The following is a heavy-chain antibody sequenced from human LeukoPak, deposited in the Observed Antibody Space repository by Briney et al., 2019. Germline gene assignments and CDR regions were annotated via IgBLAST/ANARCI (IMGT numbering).Heavy chain of an antibody. CDR1: GVSISSYY. CDR2: IYTSGST. CDR3: ARDLSFYYGSGSYLDY. V-gene: IGHV4-4*07. Sequence: SETLSLTCTVSGVSISSYYWSWIRQPAGKGLEWIGRIYTSGSTNYNPSLKSRVTMSVDTSKNQFSLKLSSVTAADTAVYYCARDLSFYYGSGSYLDYWGQGTLVTVSS. D-gene: IGHD3-10*01. J-gene: IGHJ4*02.